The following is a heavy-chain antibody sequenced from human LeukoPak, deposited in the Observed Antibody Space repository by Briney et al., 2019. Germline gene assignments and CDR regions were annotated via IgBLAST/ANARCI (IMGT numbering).Heavy chain of an antibody. Sequence: SETLSLACTVSGGSISSYYWNWIRQPPGKGLEWIGFIYTSGSTNYNPSLKSRVTMSINTSKNQFSLKLSSVTAADTAVYYCARDSSSYFDYWGQGTLVTVSS. CDR2: IYTSGST. CDR1: GGSISSYY. D-gene: IGHD6-6*01. V-gene: IGHV4-4*09. J-gene: IGHJ4*02. CDR3: ARDSSSYFDY.